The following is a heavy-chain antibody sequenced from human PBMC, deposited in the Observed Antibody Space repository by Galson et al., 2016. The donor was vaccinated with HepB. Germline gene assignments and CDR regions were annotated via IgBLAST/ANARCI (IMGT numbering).Heavy chain of an antibody. Sequence: SETLSLTCTVSGDSISRYYWTWIRQPPGKGLEWIGYILYSGSTNYNPSLESRVTISLDTSKNQFSLKLTSVTAADTAVYYCVRGRKDFDNAWEHYLPYYFEYWGQGTLVPVSS. CDR3: VRGRKDFDNAWEHYLPYYFEY. J-gene: IGHJ4*02. D-gene: IGHD3-16*01. V-gene: IGHV4-59*01. CDR2: ILYSGST. CDR1: GDSISRYY.